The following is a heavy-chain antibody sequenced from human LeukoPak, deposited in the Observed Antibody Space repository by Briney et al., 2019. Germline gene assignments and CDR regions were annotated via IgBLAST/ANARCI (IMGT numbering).Heavy chain of an antibody. J-gene: IGHJ4*02. CDR3: ARSIDSRILYFDY. CDR1: GGSISSSSYY. D-gene: IGHD6-13*01. V-gene: IGHV4-39*01. Sequence: SETLSLTCTVSGGSISSSSYYWGWIRQPPGKRLEWIGSIYYSGSTHYNPSLKSRVTISVYTSKNQFSLKLSSVTAADTALYYCARSIDSRILYFDYWGQGTLVTVSP. CDR2: IYYSGST.